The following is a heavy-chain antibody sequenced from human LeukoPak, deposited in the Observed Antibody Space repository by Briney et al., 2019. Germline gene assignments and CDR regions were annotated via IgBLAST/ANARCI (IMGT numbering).Heavy chain of an antibody. V-gene: IGHV3-23*01. Sequence: GGSLRLSCAASGFTFSSFAMTWVRQAPGKGLEWVSSITGSHGSTYNTDSVKGRFTISRDNSQNTLYLQMNSLRAEDTAVYYCTKDPNGDYVGAFDPWGQGTLVTVSS. D-gene: IGHD4-17*01. CDR2: ITGSHGST. CDR1: GFTFSSFA. CDR3: TKDPNGDYVGAFDP. J-gene: IGHJ5*02.